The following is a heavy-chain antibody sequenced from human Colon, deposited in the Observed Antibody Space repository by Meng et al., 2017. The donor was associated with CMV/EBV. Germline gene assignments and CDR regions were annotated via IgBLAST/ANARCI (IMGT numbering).Heavy chain of an antibody. Sequence: GGSLRLSCQGSGYKFSNYWIAWVRQMPGKGLELMGLISPGDSEIRYSPSFEGQVTMSVDTSISTAYLQWRSLKASDTGIYYCARRELGSYFTWGPGTPVTVSS. CDR2: ISPGDSEI. CDR3: ARRELGSYFT. V-gene: IGHV5-51*01. CDR1: GYKFSNYW. D-gene: IGHD1-26*01. J-gene: IGHJ5*02.